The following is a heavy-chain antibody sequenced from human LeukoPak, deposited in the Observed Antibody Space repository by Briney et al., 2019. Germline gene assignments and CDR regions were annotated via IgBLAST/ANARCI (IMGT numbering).Heavy chain of an antibody. D-gene: IGHD4-11*01. CDR1: GFTFSSYA. Sequence: HPGRSLRLSCAASGFTFSSYAMHWVRQAPGKGLEWVAVISYDGSNKYYADSVKGRFTISRDNSKNTLYLQMNSLRAEDTAVYYCAKTTDRPPLWGQGTLVTVSS. CDR2: ISYDGSNK. V-gene: IGHV3-30-3*01. CDR3: AKTTDRPPL. J-gene: IGHJ4*02.